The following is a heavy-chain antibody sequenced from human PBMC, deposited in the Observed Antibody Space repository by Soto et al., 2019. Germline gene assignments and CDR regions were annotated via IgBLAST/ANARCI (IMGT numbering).Heavy chain of an antibody. D-gene: IGHD3-3*01. CDR2: IYPGNSDT. Sequence: GESLTTSCKGSGYSFTSYWIVWVLQMPGKGLEWTGIIYPGNSDTRYSPSFQGQVTISADKSISTAYLQWSSLKASDTAMYYCARHIPTHYYDFWSGYYFIDAFDIWRKGKMVTVS. CDR3: ARHIPTHYYDFWSGYYFIDAFDI. CDR1: GYSFTSYW. V-gene: IGHV5-51*01. J-gene: IGHJ3*02.